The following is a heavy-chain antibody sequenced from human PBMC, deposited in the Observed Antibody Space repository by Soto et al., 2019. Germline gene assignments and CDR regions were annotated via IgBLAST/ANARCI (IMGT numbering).Heavy chain of an antibody. V-gene: IGHV1-69*12. CDR3: AREDCSGGRCYGLDV. Sequence: QVQLVQSGAEVKKPGSSVKISCKASGDTFSSYGITWVRQAPGQGLERMGGIIPVFGTTNYAPNYLDRVTLTADESTSTAYMELSSLKSEDTAVYYCAREDCSGGRCYGLDVWGQGTTVTVSS. J-gene: IGHJ6*02. D-gene: IGHD2-15*01. CDR2: IIPVFGTT. CDR1: GDTFSSYG.